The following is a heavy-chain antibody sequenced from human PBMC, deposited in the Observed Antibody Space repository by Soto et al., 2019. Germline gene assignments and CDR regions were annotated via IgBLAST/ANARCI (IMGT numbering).Heavy chain of an antibody. CDR3: CRPDARWGSCDY. V-gene: IGHV3-73*02. J-gene: IGHJ4*02. CDR1: GLTFSASA. Sequence: EVQLAESGGGLVQPGGSLKLSCAASGLTFSASAMHWVRQAPGKGLEWVGRIRNKVDSYQTVYAAPVNGRFTISRDDSKNMAYLQMNSLTTEDTAVYYCCRPDARWGSCDYWGQGTRVTVSS. D-gene: IGHD2-21*01. CDR2: IRNKVDSYQT.